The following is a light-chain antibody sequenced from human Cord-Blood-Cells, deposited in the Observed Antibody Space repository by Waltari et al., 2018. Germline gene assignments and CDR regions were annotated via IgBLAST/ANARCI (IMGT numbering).Light chain of an antibody. J-gene: IGKJ2*01. CDR2: AAS. V-gene: IGKV1-39*01. Sequence: DIQMTQSPPSLSASVGYRVTITCRASQSISSYLNWYQQKPGKAPKLLIYAASSLQSGVPSRFSGSGSGTDFTLTISSLQPEDFATYYCQQSYSTPYTFGQGTKLEIK. CDR1: QSISSY. CDR3: QQSYSTPYT.